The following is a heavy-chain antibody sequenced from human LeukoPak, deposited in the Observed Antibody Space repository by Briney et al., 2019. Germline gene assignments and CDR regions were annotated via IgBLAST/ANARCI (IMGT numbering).Heavy chain of an antibody. CDR1: GVSISSYY. CDR3: ARALRIYYYFDY. J-gene: IGHJ4*02. Sequence: SETLSLTCTVSGVSISSYYWSWIRQPAGKGLEWIGRIHSSGSTNYNPSLKSRVTMSVDTSKNQFSLKLSSVTAADTAVYYCARALRIYYYFDYWGQGTLVTVSS. V-gene: IGHV4-4*07. D-gene: IGHD1-26*01. CDR2: IHSSGST.